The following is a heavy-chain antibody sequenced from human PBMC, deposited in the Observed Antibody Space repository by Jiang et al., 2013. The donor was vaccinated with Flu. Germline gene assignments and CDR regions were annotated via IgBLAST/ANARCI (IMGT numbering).Heavy chain of an antibody. CDR2: IYWDDDK. J-gene: IGHJ3*02. CDR3: AHRRRGAGWYFGRAFDI. D-gene: IGHD2-15*01. Sequence: KPTQTLTLTCTFSGFSLSTSGVGVGWIRQPPGKALEWLALIYWDDDKRYSPSLKSRLTITKDTSKNQVVLTMTNMDPVDTATYYCAHRRRGAGWYFGRAFDIWGQGTMVTVSS. V-gene: IGHV2-5*02. CDR1: GFSLSTSGVG.